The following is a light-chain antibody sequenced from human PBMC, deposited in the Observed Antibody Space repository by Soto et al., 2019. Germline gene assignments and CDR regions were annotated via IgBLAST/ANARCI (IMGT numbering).Light chain of an antibody. Sequence: AIQMTQSPSSLSASVGDTVTITCRASQGIRNDLGWYQQKPGKAPNLLIYAASSLQSGVPSRFSGSGSGTDFTLTISSLQPEDFATYYCLQDYNYPRTFGRGTKVDI. V-gene: IGKV1-6*01. CDR1: QGIRND. CDR3: LQDYNYPRT. CDR2: AAS. J-gene: IGKJ1*01.